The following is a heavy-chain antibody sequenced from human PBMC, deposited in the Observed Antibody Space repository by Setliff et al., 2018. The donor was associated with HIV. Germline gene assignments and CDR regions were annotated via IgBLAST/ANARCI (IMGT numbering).Heavy chain of an antibody. Sequence: SETLSLTCTVSGDSIRGYYWSWIRQPPGKGLEWMGYVFYTGFAAYNPSLKSRLTISVDTSKSQSSLTLTSVTAADTAVYYCARQMPIPGIAITPVDYWGQGALVTVSS. D-gene: IGHD5-12*01. J-gene: IGHJ4*02. CDR3: ARQMPIPGIAITPVDY. V-gene: IGHV4-59*08. CDR1: GDSIRGYY. CDR2: VFYTGFA.